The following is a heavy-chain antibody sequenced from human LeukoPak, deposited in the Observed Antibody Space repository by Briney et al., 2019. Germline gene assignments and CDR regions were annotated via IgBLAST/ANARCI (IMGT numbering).Heavy chain of an antibody. CDR2: IYHSGST. CDR3: ARYSGMTTAAFDI. D-gene: IGHD4-17*01. Sequence: SGTLSLTCAVSGGSISSNWWSWVRQPPGKRLEWIGEIYHSGSTNYNPSLKSRVTISVDKSKNQFSLKLSSVTAADTAVYYCARYSGMTTAAFDIWGQGTMVTVSS. J-gene: IGHJ3*02. CDR1: GGSISSNW. V-gene: IGHV4-4*02.